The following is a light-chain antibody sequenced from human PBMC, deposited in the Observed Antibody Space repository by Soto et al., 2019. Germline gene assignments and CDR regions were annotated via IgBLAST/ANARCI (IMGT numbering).Light chain of an antibody. CDR3: LQHNSYPLT. CDR2: AAS. CDR1: QGIRND. J-gene: IGKJ1*01. Sequence: DIQMTQSPSSLSASVGDRVTITCRASQGIRNDLGWYQQRQEKAPKRLIYAASSLQIGVPSRFNGSGSATEFTLTTSSAQPEYFATYHFLQHNSYPLTCGQGTEVEIK. V-gene: IGKV1-17*01.